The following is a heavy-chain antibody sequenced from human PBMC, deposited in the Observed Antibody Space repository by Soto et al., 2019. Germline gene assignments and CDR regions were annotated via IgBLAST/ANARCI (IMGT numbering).Heavy chain of an antibody. CDR2: ISSSGSTI. CDR3: ARDEGLWGGNSRNYYYGMDV. CDR1: GFTFSGYA. D-gene: IGHD3-3*01. V-gene: IGHV3-11*01. Sequence: PGGSLRLSCAASGFTFSGYAMSWIRQAPGKGLEWVSYISSSGSTIYYADSVKGRFTISRDNAKNSLYLQMNSLRAEDTAVYYCARDEGLWGGNSRNYYYGMDVWGQGTTVTVSS. J-gene: IGHJ6*02.